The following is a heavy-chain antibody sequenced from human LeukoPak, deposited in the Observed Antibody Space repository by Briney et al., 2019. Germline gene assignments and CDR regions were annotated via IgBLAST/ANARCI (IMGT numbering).Heavy chain of an antibody. V-gene: IGHV5-10-1*01. CDR2: VDPSDSYT. CDR1: GYSFTNHW. J-gene: IGHJ4*02. CDR3: ARMEGLSDDY. Sequence: GESLQISCKASGYSFTNHWITWVRQMPGKGLEWMGRVDPSDSYTNYSPSFQGHVTISTDKSISTAYLQWSSLKASDTAMYYCARMEGLSDDYWGLGTLVIVSS. D-gene: IGHD1-1*01.